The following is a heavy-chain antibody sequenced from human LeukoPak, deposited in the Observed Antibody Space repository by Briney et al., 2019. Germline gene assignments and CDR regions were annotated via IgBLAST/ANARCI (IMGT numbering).Heavy chain of an antibody. V-gene: IGHV3-23*01. CDR1: GITFNRYD. CDR2: ISSGGGST. Sequence: GGSLRLSCAASGITFNRYDMSWVRLGPGKGLEWVAAISSGGGSTYYTDSVKGRFTISRDNSKNTLYLQMNSLRAEDTAVYYCAKDLAAAVQGWDYWGQGTLVTVSS. CDR3: AKDLAAAVQGWDY. D-gene: IGHD6-13*01. J-gene: IGHJ4*02.